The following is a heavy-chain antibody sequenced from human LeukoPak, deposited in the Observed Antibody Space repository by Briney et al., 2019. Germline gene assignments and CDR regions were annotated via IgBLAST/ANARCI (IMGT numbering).Heavy chain of an antibody. CDR1: GYTFTGYY. CDR2: IKPDSGDT. Sequence: ASVNVSCKASGYTFTGYYIHWVRPAPGRGLEWMGWIKPDSGDTHYVQTFQGRVTMTRDTSITTAYMELSLRSDDTAVYYCAKFDQDWGTFDYWGQGTVVTVSS. V-gene: IGHV1-2*02. J-gene: IGHJ4*02. CDR3: AKFDQDWGTFDY. D-gene: IGHD7-27*01.